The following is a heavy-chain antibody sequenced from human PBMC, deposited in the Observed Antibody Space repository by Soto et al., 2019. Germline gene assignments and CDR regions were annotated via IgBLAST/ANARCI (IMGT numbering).Heavy chain of an antibody. V-gene: IGHV4-31*03. D-gene: IGHD3-10*01. Sequence: QVQLQESGPGLVKPSQTLSLTCTVSGGSISSGGYYWSWIRQQPGKGLEWIGYIYYSGSTYYNPSLKSRVTISLHSSKIQFCLKLISVTAADTAVYYCARDVGYGSGSYSDYWGQGTLVTVSS. CDR2: IYYSGST. CDR3: ARDVGYGSGSYSDY. J-gene: IGHJ4*02. CDR1: GGSISSGGYY.